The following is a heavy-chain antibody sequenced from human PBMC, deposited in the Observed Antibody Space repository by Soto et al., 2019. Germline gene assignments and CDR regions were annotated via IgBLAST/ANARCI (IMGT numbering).Heavy chain of an antibody. V-gene: IGHV1-58*01. CDR2: IVVGSGNT. J-gene: IGHJ6*02. CDR3: AADSCTNGVCYYYYYGMDV. CDR1: GFTFTSSA. D-gene: IGHD2-8*01. Sequence: SVKVSCKASGFTFTSSAVQWVRQARGQRLEWIGWIVVGSGNTNYAQKFQERVTITRDMSTSTAYMELSSLRSEDTAVYYCAADSCTNGVCYYYYYGMDVWGLGTTVTVSS.